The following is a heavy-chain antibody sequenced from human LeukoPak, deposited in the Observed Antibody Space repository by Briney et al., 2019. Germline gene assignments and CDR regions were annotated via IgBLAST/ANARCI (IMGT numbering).Heavy chain of an antibody. D-gene: IGHD6-13*01. CDR3: ARDFYSSSWYGSDY. V-gene: IGHV1-18*01. CDR1: GYTFTSYD. Sequence: ASVKVSCKASGYTFTSYDINWLRQATGQGPEWMGWMNPNSGATNYAQKLQGRVTMTTDTSTSTAYMELRSLRSDDTAVYYCARDFYSSSWYGSDYWGQGTLVTVSS. J-gene: IGHJ4*02. CDR2: MNPNSGAT.